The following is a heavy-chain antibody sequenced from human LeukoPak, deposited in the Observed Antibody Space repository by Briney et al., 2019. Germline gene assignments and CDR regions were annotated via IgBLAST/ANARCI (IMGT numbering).Heavy chain of an antibody. CDR2: IYYSGST. V-gene: IGHV4-30-4*01. Sequence: SETLSLTCTVSGGSISSGDYYWSWIRQPPGKGLEWIGYIYYSGSTNYNPSLKSRVTISVDKSKNQFSLKLSSVTAADTAVYYCARDLAAAGFDYWGQGTLVTVSS. CDR1: GGSISSGDYY. D-gene: IGHD6-13*01. CDR3: ARDLAAAGFDY. J-gene: IGHJ4*02.